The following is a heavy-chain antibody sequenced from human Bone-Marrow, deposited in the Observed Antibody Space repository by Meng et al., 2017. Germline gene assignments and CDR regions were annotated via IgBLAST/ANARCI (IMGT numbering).Heavy chain of an antibody. CDR3: AAALIGVAGRTWYFDL. CDR2: IYPVNSDT. CDR1: GYSFTNYW. Sequence: GESLKISCQGSGYSFTNYWIGWVRQMPGKGLEWMAIIYPVNSDTKYSPSFQGQVTISVDKSISTVYLQWGSLKASDTAVYYCAAALIGVAGRTWYFDLWGLGTMVTVSS. D-gene: IGHD6-19*01. J-gene: IGHJ2*01. V-gene: IGHV5-51*01.